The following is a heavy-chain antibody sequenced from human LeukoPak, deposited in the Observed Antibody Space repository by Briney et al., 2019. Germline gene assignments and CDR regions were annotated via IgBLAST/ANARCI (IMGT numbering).Heavy chain of an antibody. D-gene: IGHD2-2*01. J-gene: IGHJ4*02. V-gene: IGHV3-30*18. CDR2: ISYDGRNK. Sequence: GGSLRLSCAASGFTFNNYGMHWVRQAPGKGLEWVAVISYDGRNKHYPDSVKGRFTISRDDSDNTLYLQMSSLRVDDTAVYYCAKAGSTAWSAVDFWGQGTLVTVSS. CDR3: AKAGSTAWSAVDF. CDR1: GFTFNNYG.